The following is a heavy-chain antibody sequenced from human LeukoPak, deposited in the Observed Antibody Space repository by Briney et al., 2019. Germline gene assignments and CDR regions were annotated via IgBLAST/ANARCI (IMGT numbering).Heavy chain of an antibody. CDR1: GFTFSSYA. D-gene: IGHD2-2*01. CDR2: ISYDGSNK. J-gene: IGHJ5*02. V-gene: IGHV3-30-3*01. Sequence: GGSLRLSCAASGFTFSSYAMHWVRQASGKGLEWVAVISYDGSNKYYADSVKGRFTISRDNSKNTLYLQMNSLRAEDTAVCYCARDSTDDSWFDPWGQGTLVTVSS. CDR3: ARDSTDDSWFDP.